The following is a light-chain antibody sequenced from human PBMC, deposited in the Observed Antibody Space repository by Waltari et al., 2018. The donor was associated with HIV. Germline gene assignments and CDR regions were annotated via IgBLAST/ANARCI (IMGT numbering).Light chain of an antibody. Sequence: QSVLTQPPSASETPGQRVIISCSGSTSNIGSNFVNWYQQVPGTAPKLLMYNNNWRPSGVPDRFSGSKSGTSASLAISGLQSEDEADYYCATRDDSLNAWVFGGGTKLTVL. J-gene: IGLJ3*02. CDR1: TSNIGSNF. V-gene: IGLV1-44*01. CDR3: ATRDDSLNAWV. CDR2: NNN.